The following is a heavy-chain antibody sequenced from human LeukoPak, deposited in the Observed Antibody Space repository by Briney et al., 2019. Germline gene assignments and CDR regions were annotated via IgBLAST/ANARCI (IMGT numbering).Heavy chain of an antibody. Sequence: PGGSLRLSCAASGFTFSSYSMNWVRQAPGKGLEWVSSISSSSSYIYHADSVKGRFTISRDNAKNSLYLQMNSLRAEDTAVYYCAREKLRYFDWVDYYYMDVWGKGTTVTVSS. CDR1: GFTFSSYS. CDR2: ISSSSSYI. D-gene: IGHD3-9*01. J-gene: IGHJ6*03. V-gene: IGHV3-21*01. CDR3: AREKLRYFDWVDYYYMDV.